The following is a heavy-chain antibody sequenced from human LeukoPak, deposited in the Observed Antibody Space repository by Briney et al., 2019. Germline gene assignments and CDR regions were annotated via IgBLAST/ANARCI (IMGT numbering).Heavy chain of an antibody. CDR1: GFSVTNNY. J-gene: IGHJ4*02. D-gene: IGHD5-24*01. CDR3: ARGDGYNFFDY. Sequence: HPGGSLRLSCAVSGFSVTNNYISWVRQAPGKGLEWVSVFYVGGATYYADSVKGRFTISRDNSENTLYLQMKSLRAEDTAVYYCARGDGYNFFDYWGQGTLVTVSS. V-gene: IGHV3-53*01. CDR2: FYVGGAT.